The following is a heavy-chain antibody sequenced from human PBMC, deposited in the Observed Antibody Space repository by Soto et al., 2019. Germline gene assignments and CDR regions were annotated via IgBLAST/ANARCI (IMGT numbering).Heavy chain of an antibody. CDR3: ARVDTGYSSGWYGEDYYYYGMDV. CDR1: GFTFSSYS. Sequence: PGGSLRLSCAASGFTFSSYSMNWVRQAPGKGLEWVSSISSSSSYIYYADSAKGRFTISRDNAKNSLYLQMNSLRAEDTAVYYCARVDTGYSSGWYGEDYYYYGMDVWGQGTTVTVSS. J-gene: IGHJ6*02. CDR2: ISSSSSYI. V-gene: IGHV3-21*01. D-gene: IGHD6-19*01.